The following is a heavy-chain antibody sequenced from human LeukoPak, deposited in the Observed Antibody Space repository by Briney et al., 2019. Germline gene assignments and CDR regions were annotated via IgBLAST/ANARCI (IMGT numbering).Heavy chain of an antibody. D-gene: IGHD2-8*01. CDR3: ARTRPVWRVLMVYARPYYFDY. CDR2: ISAYNGNT. J-gene: IGHJ4*02. CDR1: GYTFTSYG. V-gene: IGHV1-18*04. Sequence: GASVKVSCKASGYTFTSYGISWVRQAPGQGLEWMGGISAYNGNTNYAQKLQGRVTMTTDTSTSTAYMELRSLRSDDTAVYYCARTRPVWRVLMVYARPYYFDYWGQGTLVTVSS.